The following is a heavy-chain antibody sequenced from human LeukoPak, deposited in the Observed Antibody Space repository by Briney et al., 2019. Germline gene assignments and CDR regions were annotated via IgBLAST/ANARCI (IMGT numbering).Heavy chain of an antibody. Sequence: SETLSLTCAVYGGSFSGYYGSWIRQPPGKGLEWIGEINHSGSTNYNPSLKSRVTISVDTSKNQFSLKLSSVTAADTAVYYCARGSTFDPWGQGTLVTVSS. CDR1: GGSFSGYY. V-gene: IGHV4-34*01. J-gene: IGHJ5*02. CDR2: INHSGST. CDR3: ARGSTFDP.